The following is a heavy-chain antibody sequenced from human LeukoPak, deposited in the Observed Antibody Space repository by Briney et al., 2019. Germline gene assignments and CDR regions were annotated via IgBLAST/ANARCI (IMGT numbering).Heavy chain of an antibody. CDR2: ISSSSSYI. V-gene: IGHV3-21*01. CDR3: ARVAVAGGFDY. J-gene: IGHJ4*02. Sequence: SGGSLRLSCAASGFTFSSYSMNWVRQAPGKGLWWVSSISSSSSYIYYADSVKGRFTISRDNAKNSLYLQMNSLRAEDTAVYYCARVAVAGGFDYWGQGTLVTVSS. CDR1: GFTFSSYS. D-gene: IGHD6-19*01.